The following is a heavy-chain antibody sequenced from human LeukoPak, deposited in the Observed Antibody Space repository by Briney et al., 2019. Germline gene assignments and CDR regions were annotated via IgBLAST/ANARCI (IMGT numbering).Heavy chain of an antibody. J-gene: IGHJ3*02. CDR3: ARDRGYYDSNDYYLHGFDI. V-gene: IGHV4-4*02. CDR1: GASISSSYW. CDR2: IYHNGDT. D-gene: IGHD3-22*01. Sequence: SGTLSLTCAVSGASISSSYWWSRVRQPPGKGLEWIGQIYHNGDTNYNLSLKSRVIISVNKSKNHFSLHLSSVTAADTAVYYCARDRGYYDSNDYYLHGFDIWGRGSMVTVSS.